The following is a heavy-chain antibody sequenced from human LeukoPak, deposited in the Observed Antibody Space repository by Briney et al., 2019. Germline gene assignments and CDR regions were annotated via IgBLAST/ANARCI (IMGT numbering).Heavy chain of an antibody. J-gene: IGHJ4*02. V-gene: IGHV3-23*01. Sequence: GGSLRLSCAVSGITLSNYGMSWVRQAPGKGLEWVAGISDSGGSTNYADSVKGRFTISRDNPKNTLYLQMNSLRAEDTAVYFCAKRGVVIRVILVGFHKEAYYFDSWGQGALVAVSS. CDR1: GITLSNYG. CDR2: ISDSGGST. CDR3: AKRGVVIRVILVGFHKEAYYFDS. D-gene: IGHD3-22*01.